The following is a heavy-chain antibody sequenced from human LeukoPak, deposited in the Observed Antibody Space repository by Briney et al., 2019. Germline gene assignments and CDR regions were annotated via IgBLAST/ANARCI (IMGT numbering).Heavy chain of an antibody. CDR1: GFTFSSYS. Sequence: GGSLRLSCAASGFTFSSYSMNWVRQAPGKGLEWVSSISSSSSYIYYADSVKGRFTISRDNAKSSLYLQMNSLRAEDTAVYYCARDGKPDFWSGYYRYWGQGTLVTVSS. D-gene: IGHD3-3*01. CDR2: ISSSSSYI. J-gene: IGHJ4*02. CDR3: ARDGKPDFWSGYYRY. V-gene: IGHV3-21*01.